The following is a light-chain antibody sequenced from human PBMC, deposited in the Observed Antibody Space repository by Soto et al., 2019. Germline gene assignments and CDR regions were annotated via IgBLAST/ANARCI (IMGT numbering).Light chain of an antibody. Sequence: ETVLTQSPGTLSLSPGETATLSCRASQSVISDYLAWYQQKPDQAPRLVIYGASGRAAGIPDRFNGSGSGTDFTLTISRLEPEDFAMYYCQQYGSSMFTFGQGTRLEIK. J-gene: IGKJ5*01. CDR2: GAS. CDR1: QSVISDY. CDR3: QQYGSSMFT. V-gene: IGKV3-20*01.